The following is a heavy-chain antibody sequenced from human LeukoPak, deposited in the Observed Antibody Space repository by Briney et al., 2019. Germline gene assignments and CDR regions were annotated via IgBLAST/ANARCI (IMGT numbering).Heavy chain of an antibody. D-gene: IGHD5-18*01. J-gene: IGHJ4*02. V-gene: IGHV3-30*02. CDR2: IRYDGSNK. CDR3: AKDRGRGYSYGYGYYFDY. CDR1: GFTFSSYG. Sequence: GGSLRLSCAASGFTFSSYGMHWVRQAPGKGLEWVAFIRYDGSNKYYADSVKGRFTISSDNSKNTLYLQMNSLRAEDTAVYYCAKDRGRGYSYGYGYYFDYWGQGTLVTVSS.